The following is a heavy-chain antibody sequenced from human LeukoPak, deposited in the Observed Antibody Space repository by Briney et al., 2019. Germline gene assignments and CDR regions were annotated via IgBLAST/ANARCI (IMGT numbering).Heavy chain of an antibody. CDR3: AGGAGRFNWFDP. V-gene: IGHV3-23*01. CDR1: GFTFSSHA. CDR2: ISGTGAST. D-gene: IGHD1-26*01. J-gene: IGHJ5*02. Sequence: GGSLRLSCAASGFTFSSHAITWVRQTPGKGPEWVSSISGTGASTYYADSVEGRFTISRDNAKNSLYLQMNSLRAEDTAVYYCAGGAGRFNWFDPWGQGTLVTVSS.